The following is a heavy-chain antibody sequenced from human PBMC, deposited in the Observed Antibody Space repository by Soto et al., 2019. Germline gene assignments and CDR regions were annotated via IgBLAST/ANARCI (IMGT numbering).Heavy chain of an antibody. D-gene: IGHD1-26*01. CDR3: GIDGGRHSGGIDN. V-gene: IGHV1-69*01. J-gene: IGHJ4*02. CDR2: IIPIFGTA. CDR1: GGTFSSYA. Sequence: QVQLVQSGAEVKKPGSSVKVSCKASGGTFSSYAINWVRQAPGQGLEWMGEIIPIFGTANYAQKFQGRGTITADESTSAAYMELSSLRSEDMAVYYCGIDGGRHSGGIDNWGQGALVSVSS.